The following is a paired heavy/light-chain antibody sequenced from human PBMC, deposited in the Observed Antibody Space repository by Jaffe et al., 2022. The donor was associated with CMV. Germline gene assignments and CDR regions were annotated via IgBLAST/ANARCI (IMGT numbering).Light chain of an antibody. V-gene: IGKV1-27*01. Sequence: DIQMTQSPSSLSASVGDRVTITCRASQGISNYLAWYQQKPGKVPKLLIYGASTLQSGVPSRFSGSGSGTDFTLTISSLQPEDVATYYCQKYNNAFWTFGQGTKVEIK. J-gene: IGKJ1*01. CDR2: GAS. CDR1: QGISNY. CDR3: QKYNNAFWT.
Heavy chain of an antibody. D-gene: IGHD2-8*02. CDR1: GFTFSNYA. CDR3: AKTSPLGSCSGGACYTAPIDY. CDR2: ISGSGYTT. J-gene: IGHJ4*02. Sequence: EVQLVESGGDLVQPGGSLRLSCAASGFTFSNYAMNWVRQAPGKGLEWVSTISGSGYTTYYADSVKGRFTISRDNSESTLYLQISSLRAEDTAVYYCAKTSPLGSCSGGACYTAPIDYWGQGILITVSS. V-gene: IGHV3-23*04.